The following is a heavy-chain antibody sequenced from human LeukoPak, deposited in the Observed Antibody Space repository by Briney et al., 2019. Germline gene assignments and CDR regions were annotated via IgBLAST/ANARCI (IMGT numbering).Heavy chain of an antibody. CDR1: GGSISSSNW. D-gene: IGHD3-22*01. V-gene: IGHV4-4*02. Sequence: SETLSLTCAASGGSISSSNWWSWVRQPPGKGLEWIGEIYHSGSTNYNPSLKSRVTISVDKSKNQFSLKLSSVTAADTAVYYCAREKYSSGFLDYWGQGTLVTVSS. CDR2: IYHSGST. CDR3: AREKYSSGFLDY. J-gene: IGHJ4*02.